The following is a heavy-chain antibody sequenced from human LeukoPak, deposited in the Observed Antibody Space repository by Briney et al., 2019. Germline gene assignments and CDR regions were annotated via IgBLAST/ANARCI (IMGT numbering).Heavy chain of an antibody. V-gene: IGHV1-18*01. J-gene: IGHJ5*02. CDR1: GYTFTSYG. D-gene: IGHD3-10*01. Sequence: GASVKVSCKASGYTFTSYGISWVRQAPGQGLEWMGWISAYSGNTNYAQKLQGRVTMTTDTSTSTAYMELRSLRPDDTAVYYCARVNPYYYGSGSYYWFDPWGQGTLVTVSS. CDR3: ARVNPYYYGSGSYYWFDP. CDR2: ISAYSGNT.